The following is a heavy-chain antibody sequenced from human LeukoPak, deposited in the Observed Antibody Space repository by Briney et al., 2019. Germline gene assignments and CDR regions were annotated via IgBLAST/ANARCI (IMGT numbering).Heavy chain of an antibody. CDR2: IYTSGST. J-gene: IGHJ3*02. Sequence: SETLSLTCTVSGSISGYYWSWIRQPPGKGLEWIGYIYTSGSTNYNPSLESRVTISVDTPKNQFSLDLSSVTAADTAVYYCARQKCTSASCLTKNAFDIWGQGTMVTVSS. V-gene: IGHV4-4*09. D-gene: IGHD2-2*01. CDR1: GSISGYY. CDR3: ARQKCTSASCLTKNAFDI.